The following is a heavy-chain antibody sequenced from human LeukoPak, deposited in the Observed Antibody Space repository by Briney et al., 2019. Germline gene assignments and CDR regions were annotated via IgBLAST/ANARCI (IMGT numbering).Heavy chain of an antibody. Sequence: GGSLRLSCAASGFTFSSYSMNWVRQAPGKGLEWVANIKQDGSEKYYVDSVKGRFTISRDNSKNSLYLPMNDLRAEDTAVYYCARSFSITIFGVVIYWGQGTLVTVSS. CDR3: ARSFSITIFGVVIY. CDR2: IKQDGSEK. J-gene: IGHJ4*02. D-gene: IGHD3-3*01. CDR1: GFTFSSYS. V-gene: IGHV3-7*01.